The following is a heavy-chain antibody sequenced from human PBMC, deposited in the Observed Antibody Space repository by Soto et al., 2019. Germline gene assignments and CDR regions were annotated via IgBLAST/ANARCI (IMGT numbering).Heavy chain of an antibody. CDR3: AREDHRDQHMPEYWYFDL. CDR2: IIPILGIA. Sequence: QVQLVQSGAEVKKPGSSVKVSCKASGGTFSSYTISWVRQAPGQGLEWMGRIIPILGIANYAQKFQGRVTITADKSTSTAYMELSSLRSEDTAVYYCAREDHRDQHMPEYWYFDLWGRGTLVTVSS. CDR1: GGTFSSYT. V-gene: IGHV1-69*08. J-gene: IGHJ2*01. D-gene: IGHD2-2*01.